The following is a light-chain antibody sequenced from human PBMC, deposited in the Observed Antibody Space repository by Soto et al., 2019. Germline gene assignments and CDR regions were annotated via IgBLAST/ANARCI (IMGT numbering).Light chain of an antibody. J-gene: IGKJ2*01. CDR2: GAS. V-gene: IGKV3-20*01. Sequence: EIVLTQSPGTLSLSPGERATLSCRASQSVSSSYLAWYQQKPGQAPRLLIYGASSRATGIPDRFSVSGSGTDFTLTISRQEPEDFGVYYCQQYGSSPYTFGQGTKLESK. CDR1: QSVSSSY. CDR3: QQYGSSPYT.